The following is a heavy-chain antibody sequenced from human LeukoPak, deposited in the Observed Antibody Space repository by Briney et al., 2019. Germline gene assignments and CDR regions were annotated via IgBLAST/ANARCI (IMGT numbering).Heavy chain of an antibody. CDR1: GVTLCRFR. J-gene: IGHJ3*02. CDR3: ARANYYDSSGYPGAFDI. Sequence: GGPLRVSCAPSGVTLCRFRMLCAPQAPGKALEGVADIWYDGSNKYYADSVKGRFTISRDNSKNTLYLQMNSLRAEDTAVYYCARANYYDSSGYPGAFDIWGQGTMVTVSS. CDR2: IWYDGSNK. D-gene: IGHD3-22*01. V-gene: IGHV3-33*01.